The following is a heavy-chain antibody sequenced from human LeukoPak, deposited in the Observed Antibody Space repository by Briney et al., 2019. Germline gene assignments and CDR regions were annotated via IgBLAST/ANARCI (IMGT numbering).Heavy chain of an antibody. J-gene: IGHJ3*02. V-gene: IGHV5-51*01. CDR3: VRRGYCDGTGGCHSNPFDI. CDR2: VYPVHPDT. CDR1: GYSFAVYW. D-gene: IGHD2/OR15-2a*01. Sequence: GASLKISYEGCGSCFTSGYSFAVYWIGWVRQMPGYGMEWMGIVYPVHPDTRYSPSLQAQVTISVDTSISTAYLQWSSRKASDTAIYYCVRRGYCDGTGGCHSNPFDIWGQGTMVTVSS.